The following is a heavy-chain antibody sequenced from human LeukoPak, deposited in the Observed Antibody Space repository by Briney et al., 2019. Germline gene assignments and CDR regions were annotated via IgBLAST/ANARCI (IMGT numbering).Heavy chain of an antibody. CDR3: AKNTVTTYRIDY. D-gene: IGHD4-17*01. Sequence: GGSLRLSCAASGFTFSAYGMSWVRQAPGKGLEWVSGVSGSGGSTYYADSVKGRFTISRDNSKNTLYMQMNSLRGDDTAVYYCAKNTVTTYRIDYWGQGTLVTVSS. V-gene: IGHV3-23*01. CDR1: GFTFSAYG. J-gene: IGHJ4*02. CDR2: VSGSGGST.